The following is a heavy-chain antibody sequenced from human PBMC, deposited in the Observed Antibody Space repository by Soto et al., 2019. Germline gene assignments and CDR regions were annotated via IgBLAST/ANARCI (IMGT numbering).Heavy chain of an antibody. V-gene: IGHV5-51*01. J-gene: IGHJ4*02. CDR3: ARKDIAGNSVDF. D-gene: IGHD6-13*01. CDR2: IYPGDSDT. Sequence: XESLRISCKASGYSVTTYWIGWVRQMPGKGLEWMGIIYPGDSDTRYSPSFQGQVTISADKSISTAYLQWSSLKASDSAMFYCARKDIAGNSVDFWGQGTLVTVSS. CDR1: GYSVTTYW.